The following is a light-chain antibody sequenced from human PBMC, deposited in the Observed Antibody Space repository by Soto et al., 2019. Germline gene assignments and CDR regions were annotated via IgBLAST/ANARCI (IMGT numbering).Light chain of an antibody. Sequence: EIALTQSPGTLSLSPGERATLSCRASQSVSSSYLAWYQQKPGQAPRLLIYGASSRVTGIPDRFSGSGSGTDFTLTISRLEPEDFAVYYCQPYGSSPRTFGQGTKVEIK. CDR3: QPYGSSPRT. CDR2: GAS. J-gene: IGKJ1*01. V-gene: IGKV3-20*01. CDR1: QSVSSSY.